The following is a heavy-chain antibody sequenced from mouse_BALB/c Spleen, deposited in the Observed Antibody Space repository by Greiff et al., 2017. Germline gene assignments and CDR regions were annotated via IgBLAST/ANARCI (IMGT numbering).Heavy chain of an antibody. V-gene: IGHV5-17*02. Sequence: DVQLQESGGGLVQPGGSRKLSCAASGFTFSSFGMHWVRQAPEKGLEWVAYISSGSSTIYYADTVKGRFTISRDNPKNTLFLQMTSLRSEDTAMYYCARSSYGNYAMDYWGQGTSVTVSS. D-gene: IGHD2-1*01. CDR2: ISSGSSTI. CDR3: ARSSYGNYAMDY. CDR1: GFTFSSFG. J-gene: IGHJ4*01.